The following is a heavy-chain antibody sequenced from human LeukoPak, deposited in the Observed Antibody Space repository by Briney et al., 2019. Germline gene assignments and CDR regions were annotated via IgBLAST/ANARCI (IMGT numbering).Heavy chain of an antibody. J-gene: IGHJ4*02. V-gene: IGHV4-38-2*01. CDR3: AIGPGYGSGWYLY. D-gene: IGHD6-19*01. CDR2: IYHSGST. Sequence: SETLSLTCAVSGYSFSSGYYWGWIRQPPGKGLEWIGSIYHSGSTYYNPSLKSRVTISVDTSKNQFSLKLSSVTAADTAVYHCAIGPGYGSGWYLYWGQGTLVTVSS. CDR1: GYSFSSGYY.